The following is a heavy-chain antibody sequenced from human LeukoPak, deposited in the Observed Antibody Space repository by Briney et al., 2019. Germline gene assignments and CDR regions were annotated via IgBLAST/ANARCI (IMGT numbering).Heavy chain of an antibody. J-gene: IGHJ5*02. CDR2: IYYSGST. D-gene: IGHD3-10*01. CDR1: GGSISSSSYY. CDR3: ALRGEPNWFDP. V-gene: IGHV4-39*01. Sequence: SETLSLTCTVSGGSISSSSYYWGWIRQPPGKGLERIGSIYYSGSTYYNPSLKSRVTISVDTSKNQFSLKLSSVTAADTAVYYCALRGEPNWFDPWGQGTLVTVSS.